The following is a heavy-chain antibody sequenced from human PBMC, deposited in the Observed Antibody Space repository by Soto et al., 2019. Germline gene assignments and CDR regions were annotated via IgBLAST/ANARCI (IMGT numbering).Heavy chain of an antibody. CDR2: IKSKTDGGTT. Sequence: EVQLVESGGGLVKPGGSLRVSCAASGFTFSNAWMFWVRRTPGKGPEWVGRIKSKTDGGTTDYNTLMKDRSAISREDSKNTLDLQMSSLDTEDTAVYYCCAGVAIVRSGAFAYWGQGVLVTVSS. D-gene: IGHD3-10*02. CDR3: CAGVAIVRSGAFAY. CDR1: GFTFSNAW. J-gene: IGHJ4*02. V-gene: IGHV3-15*07.